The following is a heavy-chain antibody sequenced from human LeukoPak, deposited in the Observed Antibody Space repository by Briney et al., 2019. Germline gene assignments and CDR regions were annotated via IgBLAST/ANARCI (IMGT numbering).Heavy chain of an antibody. CDR1: GGSISSGSYY. D-gene: IGHD2-2*01. CDR2: IYTSGST. J-gene: IGHJ4*02. Sequence: SETLSLTCTVSGGSISSGSYYWSWIRQPAGKGLEWIGRIYTSGSTNYNPSLKSRVTMSVDTSKNQFSLKLSSVTAADTAVYYCARGVDCSSTSCYTFDYWGQGTLVTVSS. CDR3: ARGVDCSSTSCYTFDY. V-gene: IGHV4-61*02.